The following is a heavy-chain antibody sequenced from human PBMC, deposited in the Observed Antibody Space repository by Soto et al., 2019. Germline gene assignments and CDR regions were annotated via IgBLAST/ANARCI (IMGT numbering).Heavy chain of an antibody. J-gene: IGHJ5*02. Sequence: QVQLQQSGPGLVTASETLSLTCTVSGGSVSSGDYYWSWIRQRPGKGLEWIGNIYYRGSTNSNPPLKSRATVAVDTAKEQFALKLSSVTAADTPGYYSERSPVDTSMINWSDPWCEGTLGTV. CDR2: IYYRGST. CDR1: GGSVSSGDYY. CDR3: ERSPVDTSMINWSDP. V-gene: IGHV4-61*08. D-gene: IGHD5-18*01.